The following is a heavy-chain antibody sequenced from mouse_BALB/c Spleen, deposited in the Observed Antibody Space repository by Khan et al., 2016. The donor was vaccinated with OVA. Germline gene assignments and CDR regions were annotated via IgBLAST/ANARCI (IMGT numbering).Heavy chain of an antibody. V-gene: IGHV3-2*02. CDR3: ARKDYYDYDPVPY. CDR1: GYSITSEYT. CDR2: ISYSGNT. Sequence: EVQLVESGPGLVKPSQSLSLTCTVTGYSITSEYTWNWIRQFPGNKLEWMGFISYSGNTRYNPSFKSRISITRDTSKNQFFLQLNSVTSEDTATYYWARKDYYDYDPVPYWGQGTLVTVSA. D-gene: IGHD2-4*01. J-gene: IGHJ3*01.